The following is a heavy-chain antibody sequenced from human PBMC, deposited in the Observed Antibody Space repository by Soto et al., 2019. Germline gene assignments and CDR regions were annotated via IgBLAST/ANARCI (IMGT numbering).Heavy chain of an antibody. CDR3: ASTYYNPSLKSRVTISVDTSKNQFSLKLSSVTAADTAVYYCARGFLNVSDKLLWFGPYYYYGMDV. CDR1: GGTFSSYA. V-gene: IGHV1-69*13. Sequence: SVKVSCKSSGGTFSSYAICCVRQAPGQGLEWMGGIIPIFGTANYAQKFQGRVTITADESTSTAYMELSSLRSEDTAVYYSASTYYNPSLKSRVTISVDTSKNQFSLKLSSVTAADTAVYYCARGFLNVSDKLLWFGPYYYYGMDVWGQGTTVTVSS. D-gene: IGHD2-21*02. CDR2: IIPIFGTA. J-gene: IGHJ6*02.